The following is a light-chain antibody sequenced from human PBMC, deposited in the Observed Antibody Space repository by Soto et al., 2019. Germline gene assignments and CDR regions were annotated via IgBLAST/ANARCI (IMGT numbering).Light chain of an antibody. CDR3: SSYAGSNNLV. V-gene: IGLV2-8*01. CDR1: SNDVGSYNY. Sequence: QSALTQPASVSGSPGQSITISCTGTSNDVGSYNYVSWYQHHPGKAPKLMIYDVSKRPSGVPDRFSGSKSGNTASLTVSGLQAEDEADYYCSSYAGSNNLVFGGGTKLTVL. J-gene: IGLJ2*01. CDR2: DVS.